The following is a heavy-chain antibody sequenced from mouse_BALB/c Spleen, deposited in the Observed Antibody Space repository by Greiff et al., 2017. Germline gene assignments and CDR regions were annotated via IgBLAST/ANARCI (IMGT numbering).Heavy chain of an antibody. CDR2: ISDGGSYT. Sequence: EVQRVESGGGLVKPGGSLKLSCAASGFTFSDYYMYWVRQTPEKRLEWVATISDGGSYTYYPDSVKGRFTISRDNAKNNLYLQMSSLKSEDTAMYYCARGLRLRYYAMDYWGQGTSVTVSS. CDR3: ARGLRLRYYAMDY. V-gene: IGHV5-4*02. J-gene: IGHJ4*01. CDR1: GFTFSDYY. D-gene: IGHD1-2*01.